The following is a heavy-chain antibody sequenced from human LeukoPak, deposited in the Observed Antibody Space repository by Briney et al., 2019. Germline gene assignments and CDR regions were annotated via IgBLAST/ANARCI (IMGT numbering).Heavy chain of an antibody. Sequence: SETLSLTCTVSGGSTSSSSYYWAWIRQPPGKGLEWIGYIYYSGSTSYNPSLKSRVTISVDTSKKQFSLKLSSVTAADTAFYYCARYIVSYPHDAFDIWGQGTMVTVSS. CDR3: ARYIVSYPHDAFDI. D-gene: IGHD1-26*01. J-gene: IGHJ3*02. CDR2: IYYSGST. CDR1: GGSTSSSSYY. V-gene: IGHV4-61*05.